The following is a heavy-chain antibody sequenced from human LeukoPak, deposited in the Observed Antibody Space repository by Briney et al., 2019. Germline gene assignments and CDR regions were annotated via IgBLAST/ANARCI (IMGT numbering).Heavy chain of an antibody. Sequence: GGSLRLSCAASGFTFSSYGMHWVRQAPGKGLEWVAVISYDGSNKYYADSVKGRFTISRDNSKNTLYLQMNSLRAEDTAVYYCARAFYYDSNRGAFDIWGQGTMVTVSS. D-gene: IGHD3-22*01. CDR1: GFTFSSYG. CDR2: ISYDGSNK. J-gene: IGHJ3*02. V-gene: IGHV3-30*03. CDR3: ARAFYYDSNRGAFDI.